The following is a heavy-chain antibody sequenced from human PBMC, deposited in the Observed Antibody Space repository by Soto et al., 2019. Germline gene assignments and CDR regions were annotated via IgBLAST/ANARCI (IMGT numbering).Heavy chain of an antibody. CDR2: VRGDNGHT. CDR3: ARDLGYCRSGTCYREWFDP. J-gene: IGHJ5*02. V-gene: IGHV1-18*01. Sequence: QVQLVQSGAEVKKPGASVKVSCKASGYTFTTHGISWVRQVPGQGLEWMGWVRGDNGHTNYAQSLQDRVTMTTDTPTNTAYMELRSLRSDDTAVYYCARDLGYCRSGTCYREWFDPWGQGTLVTVSS. D-gene: IGHD2-15*01. CDR1: GYTFTTHG.